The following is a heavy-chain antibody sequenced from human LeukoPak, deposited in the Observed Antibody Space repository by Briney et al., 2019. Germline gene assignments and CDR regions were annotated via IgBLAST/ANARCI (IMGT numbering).Heavy chain of an antibody. D-gene: IGHD3-22*01. J-gene: IGHJ5*02. CDR1: GGSISSYY. Sequence: SETLSLTCTVSGGSISSYYWSWIRQPPGKGLEWIGYIYYSGSTNYNPSLKSRVTISVDTSKNQFSLKLSSATAADTAVYYCARGFNVVRHWFDPWGQGTLVTVSS. V-gene: IGHV4-59*08. CDR2: IYYSGST. CDR3: ARGFNVVRHWFDP.